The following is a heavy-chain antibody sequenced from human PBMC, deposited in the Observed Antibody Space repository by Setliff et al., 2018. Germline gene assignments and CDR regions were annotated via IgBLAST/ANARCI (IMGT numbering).Heavy chain of an antibody. J-gene: IGHJ3*02. Sequence: ASVKVSCKASGYIFTSNAIHWVRQAPGQRLEWMGWISAAGGDAKYSQKFQDRVTITRDTSATTAYIGLSSLRSEDTAVYYCARARGSGARAFDIWGRGTMVTVS. D-gene: IGHD1-26*01. CDR1: GYIFTSNA. CDR2: ISAAGGDA. V-gene: IGHV1-3*01. CDR3: ARARGSGARAFDI.